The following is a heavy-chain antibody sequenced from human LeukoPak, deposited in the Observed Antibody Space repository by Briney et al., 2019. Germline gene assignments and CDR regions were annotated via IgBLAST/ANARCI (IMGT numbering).Heavy chain of an antibody. V-gene: IGHV1-8*01. Sequence: GASVKVSCKASGYTFTTNDINWVRQAPEQGLEWMGWTNPKNGKTGYAQKFQGRVSIFSDTSTNTAYMELRSLRSDDTAVYYCARGVAKWFDPWGQGTLVTV. D-gene: IGHD5-12*01. CDR1: GYTFTTND. CDR3: ARGVAKWFDP. J-gene: IGHJ5*02. CDR2: TNPKNGKT.